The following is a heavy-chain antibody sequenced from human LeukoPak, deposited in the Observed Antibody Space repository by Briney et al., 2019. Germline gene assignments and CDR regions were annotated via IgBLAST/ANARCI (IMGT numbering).Heavy chain of an antibody. V-gene: IGHV4-34*01. Sequence: SETLSLACAVYGGSFSGYYWSWIRQPPGKGLEWIGEINHSGSTNYNPSLKSRATISVDTSKNQFSLKLSSVTAADTAVYYCARGYGDYVRYYMDVWGKGATVTVSS. D-gene: IGHD4-17*01. CDR1: GGSFSGYY. CDR2: INHSGST. CDR3: ARGYGDYVRYYMDV. J-gene: IGHJ6*03.